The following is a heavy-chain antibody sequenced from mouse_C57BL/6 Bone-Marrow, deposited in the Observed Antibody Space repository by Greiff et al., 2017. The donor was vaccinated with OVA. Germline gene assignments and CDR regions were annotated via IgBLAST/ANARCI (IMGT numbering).Heavy chain of an antibody. CDR2: IYPGDGDT. D-gene: IGHD2-4*01. CDR1: GYAFSSSW. Sequence: QVQLQQSGPELVKPGASVKISCKASGYAFSSSWMNWVKQRPGKGLEWIGRIYPGDGDTNYNGKFKGKATLTADKSSSTAYMQLSSLTSEDSAVYFCAIRRDYGWYFDVWGTGTTVTVSS. CDR3: AIRRDYGWYFDV. V-gene: IGHV1-82*01. J-gene: IGHJ1*03.